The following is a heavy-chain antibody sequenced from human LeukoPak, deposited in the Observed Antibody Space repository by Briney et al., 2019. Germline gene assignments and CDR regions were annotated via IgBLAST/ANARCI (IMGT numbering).Heavy chain of an antibody. CDR2: ICGSGGST. Sequence: GGSLRLSCAASGFTFSSYAVSWVRQAPGKGLEWVSSICGSGGSTYSADSMKGRFTISRDNSKNTLYLQMNSLRAEDTALYYCAKDRSCTNDICHGDFDYWGQGTLVTVSS. CDR3: AKDRSCTNDICHGDFDY. J-gene: IGHJ4*02. CDR1: GFTFSSYA. D-gene: IGHD2-8*01. V-gene: IGHV3-23*01.